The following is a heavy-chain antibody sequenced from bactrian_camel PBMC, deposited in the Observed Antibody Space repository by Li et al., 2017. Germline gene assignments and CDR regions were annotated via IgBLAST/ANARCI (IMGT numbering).Heavy chain of an antibody. V-gene: IGHV3S53*01. CDR2: IYTGHVT. Sequence: HVQLVESGGGSVQAGGSLRLSCTASGYTYSRDCMGWFRQVSGKERELVANIYTGHVTYYTDSVKGRFTISQDNAKNTVYLQMNSLKPEDTAKYYCAADSFCSAVPAGFRYWGQGTQVTVS. CDR1: GYTYSRDC. CDR3: AADSFCSAVPAGFRY. J-gene: IGHJ6*01.